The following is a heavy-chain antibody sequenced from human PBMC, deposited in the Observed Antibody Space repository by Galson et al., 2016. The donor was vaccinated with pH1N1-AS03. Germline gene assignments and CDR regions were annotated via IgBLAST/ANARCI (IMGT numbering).Heavy chain of an antibody. Sequence: SVKVSCKAFGYTFIRYYMHWVRQAPGRGLEWMGVINPSGGSTTYAEKFRGRVTMTRDTSTSTVYMELSSLRSEDTAVYSCAIQAAYRQNFHYWGQGTLVTVSS. CDR1: GYTFIRYY. CDR3: AIQAAYRQNFHY. J-gene: IGHJ4*02. D-gene: IGHD3-16*01. CDR2: INPSGGST. V-gene: IGHV1-46*03.